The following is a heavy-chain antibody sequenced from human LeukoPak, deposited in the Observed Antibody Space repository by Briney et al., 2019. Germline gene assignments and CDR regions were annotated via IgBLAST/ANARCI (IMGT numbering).Heavy chain of an antibody. CDR1: GFTFSSYS. CDR2: ISSSSSYI. J-gene: IGHJ4*02. CDR3: ASPGTGETAY. Sequence: PGGSLRLSCAASGFTFSSYSMNWVRQAPGKGLEWVSSISSSSSYIYYADSVKGRFTISRDNAKNSLYLQMNGLRAEDTAVYYCASPGTGETAYWGQGTLVTVSS. D-gene: IGHD7-27*01. V-gene: IGHV3-21*01.